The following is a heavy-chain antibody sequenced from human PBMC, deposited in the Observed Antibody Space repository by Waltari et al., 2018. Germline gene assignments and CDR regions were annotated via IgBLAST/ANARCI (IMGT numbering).Heavy chain of an antibody. V-gene: IGHV5-51*01. CDR2: IYPGDSDT. D-gene: IGHD3-22*01. CDR3: ARCSLGAGRPTYYYDSSGYEGAFDI. J-gene: IGHJ3*02. CDR1: GYSFTSYW. Sequence: LVQSGAEVKKPGESLKISCKGSGYSFTSYWIGWVRQMPGKGLEWMGIIYPGDSDTRYSPSFQGQVTISADKSISTAYLQWSSLKASDTAMYYCARCSLGAGRPTYYYDSSGYEGAFDIWGQGTMVTVSS.